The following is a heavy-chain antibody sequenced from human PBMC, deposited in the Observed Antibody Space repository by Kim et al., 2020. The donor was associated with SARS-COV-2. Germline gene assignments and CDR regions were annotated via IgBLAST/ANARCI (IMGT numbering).Heavy chain of an antibody. J-gene: IGHJ3*02. CDR1: GFIFSDSA. CDR2: IRSNANSYAT. Sequence: GGSLRLSCAASGFIFSDSAMYWVRQASGKGLQWVGRIRSNANSYATAYDVSVKGRFIIARDASKNTAYLQITSRKTEDTAIYYCTRVPPYSNSWWDAFDIRGQGTIVTVSS. D-gene: IGHD6-13*01. CDR3: TRVPPYSNSWWDAFDI. V-gene: IGHV3-73*01.